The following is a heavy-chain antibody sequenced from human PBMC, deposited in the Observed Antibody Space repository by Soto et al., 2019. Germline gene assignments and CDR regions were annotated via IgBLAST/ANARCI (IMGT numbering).Heavy chain of an antibody. CDR2: ITSSSSYI. CDR3: ARVGGSITSADRDY. D-gene: IGHD6-13*01. J-gene: IGHJ4*02. Sequence: EVQLVESGGGLVKPGGSLRVSCAASGFTFSSYSMNWVRQAPGKGLEWVSSITSSSSYIYYADSVKGRFTISRDNAKNSLYLQMNNLRTEDTAVYYCARVGGSITSADRDYWGQGTLVTVSS. V-gene: IGHV3-21*01. CDR1: GFTFSSYS.